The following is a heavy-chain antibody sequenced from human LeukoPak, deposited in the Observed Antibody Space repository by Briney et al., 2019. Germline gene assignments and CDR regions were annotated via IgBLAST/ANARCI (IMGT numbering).Heavy chain of an antibody. V-gene: IGHV4-59*01. CDR1: RGSISGYY. J-gene: IGHJ3*01. Sequence: SETLSLTCTASRGSISGYYWNWIRQPPGKALEWIGYIYFSGETNYNPSLKNRFTISLDTSKNQFSLKVRSVTAADTAFYYCARGGTQDRGIFDFWGQGTMVTVS. CDR3: ARGGTQDRGIFDF. CDR2: IYFSGET. D-gene: IGHD1-14*01.